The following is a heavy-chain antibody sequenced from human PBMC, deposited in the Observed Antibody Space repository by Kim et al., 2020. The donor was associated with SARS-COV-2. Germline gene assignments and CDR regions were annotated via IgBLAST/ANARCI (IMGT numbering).Heavy chain of an antibody. D-gene: IGHD3-10*01. CDR3: ARTGGSGSYAGCFDY. Sequence: DSVKGRFTISRDNSKNTLYLQMNSLRAEDTAVYYCARTGGSGSYAGCFDYWGQGTLVTVSS. V-gene: IGHV3-30*01. J-gene: IGHJ4*02.